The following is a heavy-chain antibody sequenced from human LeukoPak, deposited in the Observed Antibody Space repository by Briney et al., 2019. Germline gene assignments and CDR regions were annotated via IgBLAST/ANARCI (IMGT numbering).Heavy chain of an antibody. CDR2: MSGSGSST. CDR3: ATDPRIAAATGGDY. V-gene: IGHV3-23*01. J-gene: IGHJ4*02. CDR1: GFTFSNYG. Sequence: GGSLRLSCAASGFTFSNYGMSWVRQAPGKGLEWVLAMSGSGSSTYYADSVKGRFTISRDNSKNTLYLQMNSLRAEDTAVYYCATDPRIAAATGGDYWGQGTLVTVSS. D-gene: IGHD6-13*01.